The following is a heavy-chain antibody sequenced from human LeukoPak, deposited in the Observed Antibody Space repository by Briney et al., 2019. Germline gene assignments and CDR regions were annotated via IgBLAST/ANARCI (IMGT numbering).Heavy chain of an antibody. J-gene: IGHJ4*02. CDR1: GFTLSSYW. CDR3: ARDRYCTTTRCSDY. D-gene: IGHD2-2*01. CDR2: IRTDGTIT. V-gene: IGHV3-74*03. Sequence: PGGSLRLSCAASGFTLSSYWMHWVRQAPGKGLVWVSRIRTDGTITTYADSVKGRFSISRDDAKNTLYLQVNSLRVGDTAVYYCARDRYCTTTRCSDYWGQGTLVTVSS.